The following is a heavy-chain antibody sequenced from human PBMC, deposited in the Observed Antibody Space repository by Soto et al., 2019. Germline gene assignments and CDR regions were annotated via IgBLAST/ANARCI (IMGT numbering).Heavy chain of an antibody. CDR3: ARDQSRNPLWFGELSVWFDP. J-gene: IGHJ5*02. Sequence: SVKVSCKASGGTFSSYAISWVRQAPGQGLEWMGGIIPIFGTANYAQKFQGRVTITADESTSTAYMELSSLRSEDTAVYYCARDQSRNPLWFGELSVWFDPWGQGTLVTVSS. V-gene: IGHV1-69*13. D-gene: IGHD3-10*01. CDR1: GGTFSSYA. CDR2: IIPIFGTA.